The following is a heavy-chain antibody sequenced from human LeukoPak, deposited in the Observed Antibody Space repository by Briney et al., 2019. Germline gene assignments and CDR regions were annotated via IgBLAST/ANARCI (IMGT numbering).Heavy chain of an antibody. V-gene: IGHV4-59*12. CDR2: LYYMRGA. Sequence: SETLSLTCTVSGGSISGYYWSWSRQPPGKGVEWIGNLYYMRGAWYKSSLKSRVTTSVDTSKNQFSLRMNSVTAADTAVYYCARDGVYYERNGYFPSAPIWGQGTMVTVSS. D-gene: IGHD3-22*01. CDR1: GGSISGYY. J-gene: IGHJ3*02. CDR3: ARDGVYYERNGYFPSAPI.